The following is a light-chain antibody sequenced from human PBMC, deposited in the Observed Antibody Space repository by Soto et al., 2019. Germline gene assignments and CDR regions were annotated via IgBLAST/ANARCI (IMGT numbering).Light chain of an antibody. CDR1: QSVSSY. V-gene: IGKV3-11*01. J-gene: IGKJ1*01. Sequence: EIVMTPSPATLSVSPGERATLSCRASQSVSSYLAWYQQTPGQAPRLLIYDASNRATGIPARFSGSGSGTDFTLTISSLEPEDFAVYYCQQRSNWPPTFGQGTKVDIK. CDR3: QQRSNWPPT. CDR2: DAS.